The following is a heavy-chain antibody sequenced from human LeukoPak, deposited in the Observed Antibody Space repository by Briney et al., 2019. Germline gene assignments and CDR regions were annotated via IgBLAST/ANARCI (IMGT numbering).Heavy chain of an antibody. Sequence: KPSETLSLTCTVSGGSISSSSYYWGWIRQPPGKGLEWIGSIYYSGSTYYNPSLKSRVTISVDTSKNQFSLKLSSVTAADTAVYYCARHVHDFWSGYYYYYYYMDVWGKGTTVTVSS. CDR3: ARHVHDFWSGYYYYYYYMDV. D-gene: IGHD3-3*01. CDR2: IYYSGST. CDR1: GGSISSSSYY. J-gene: IGHJ6*03. V-gene: IGHV4-39*01.